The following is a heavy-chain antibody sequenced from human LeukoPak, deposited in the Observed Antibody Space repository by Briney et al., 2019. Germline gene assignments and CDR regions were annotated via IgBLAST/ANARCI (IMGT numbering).Heavy chain of an antibody. D-gene: IGHD2-2*01. CDR1: GFTFSSYS. Sequence: GGSLRLSCAASGFTFSSYSMNWVRQAPGKGLEWVSYISSSSSTIYYADSVKGRFTISRDNAKNSLYLQMNSLRDEDTAVYYCARDLCSSTSCYEHDAFDIWGQGTMVTVSS. CDR2: ISSSSSTI. J-gene: IGHJ3*02. CDR3: ARDLCSSTSCYEHDAFDI. V-gene: IGHV3-48*02.